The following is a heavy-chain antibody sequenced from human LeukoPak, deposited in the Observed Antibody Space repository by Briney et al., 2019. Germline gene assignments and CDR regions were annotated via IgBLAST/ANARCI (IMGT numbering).Heavy chain of an antibody. CDR2: IWYDGTNK. V-gene: IGHV3-33*01. J-gene: IGHJ4*02. CDR1: GFTFSSYG. Sequence: PGRSLRLSCAASGFTFSSYGMNWVRRAPGKGLEGVAIIWYDGTNKYYADPVKGRFTISRDNSKNTVYLQMNSLRAEDTAVYYCARHRFSGYVYFEYSGQGTLVTVSS. D-gene: IGHD5-12*01. CDR3: ARHRFSGYVYFEY.